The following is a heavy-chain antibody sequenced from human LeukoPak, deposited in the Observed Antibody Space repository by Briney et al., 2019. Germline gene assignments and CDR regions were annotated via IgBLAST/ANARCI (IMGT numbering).Heavy chain of an antibody. D-gene: IGHD5-24*01. Sequence: GGSLRLSCAASGFTFDDYAMHWVRQAPGQGLEWVSGISWNSGSIGYADSVKGRFTISRDNAKNSLYLQMNSLRAEDTALYYCAKDRARWLQSFDYWGQGTLVTVSS. CDR3: AKDRARWLQSFDY. CDR1: GFTFDDYA. J-gene: IGHJ4*02. V-gene: IGHV3-9*01. CDR2: ISWNSGSI.